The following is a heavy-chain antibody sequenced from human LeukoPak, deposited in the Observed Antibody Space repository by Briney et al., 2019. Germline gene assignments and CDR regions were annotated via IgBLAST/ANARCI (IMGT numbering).Heavy chain of an antibody. V-gene: IGHV4-30-4*08. Sequence: SETLSLTCTVSGGSLNSGDYYWSWIRQHPGKGLEWIGSIYHSGSTYYYNPSLRSRVTISVDTSKNQFSLKLSSVTAADTAVYYCAREPRRDGYEAGPWGQGTLVTVSS. D-gene: IGHD5-12*01. CDR3: AREPRRDGYEAGP. CDR1: GGSLNSGDYY. J-gene: IGHJ5*02. CDR2: IYHSGSTY.